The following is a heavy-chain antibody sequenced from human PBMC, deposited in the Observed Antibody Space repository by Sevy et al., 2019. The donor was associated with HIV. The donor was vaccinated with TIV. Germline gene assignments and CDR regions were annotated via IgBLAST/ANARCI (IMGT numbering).Heavy chain of an antibody. CDR3: ARGPLVSYCSSTSCYTNAGGYYYYDYMDV. CDR1: GGSFSGYY. D-gene: IGHD2-2*02. Sequence: SETLSLTCAVYGGSFSGYYWSWIRQPPGKGLEWIGEINHSGSTNYNPSLKSRVTISVDTSKNQFSLKLSSVTAADTAVYYCARGPLVSYCSSTSCYTNAGGYYYYDYMDVWGKGTTVTVSS. CDR2: INHSGST. V-gene: IGHV4-34*01. J-gene: IGHJ6*03.